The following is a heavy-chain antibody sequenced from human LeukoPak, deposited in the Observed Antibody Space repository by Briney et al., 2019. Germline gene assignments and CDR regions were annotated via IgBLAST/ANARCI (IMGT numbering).Heavy chain of an antibody. V-gene: IGHV4-59*01. CDR2: IYYSGST. J-gene: IGHJ3*02. CDR1: GGSISSYY. CDR3: ARGYNWIYPNDAFDI. D-gene: IGHD1-7*01. Sequence: SETLSLTCTVSGGSISSYYWSWIRQPQGQGRGWIGIIYYSGSTNYNTSLTTRVDISVDTSKSQFSLKLSSVTAADTAVYYCARGYNWIYPNDAFDIWGQGTMVTVSS.